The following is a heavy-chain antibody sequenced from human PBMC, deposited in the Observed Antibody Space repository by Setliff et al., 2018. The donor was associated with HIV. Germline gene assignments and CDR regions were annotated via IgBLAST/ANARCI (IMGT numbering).Heavy chain of an antibody. CDR2: IYAGGSA. V-gene: IGHV4-61*02. CDR1: GDSIARNTYY. Sequence: SETLSLTCTVSGDSIARNTYYWSWIRQPAGKGLEWIGRIYAGGSANYNPSLRRRVTISLDTSKNQFSLGLNSVTATDTAVYYCARGFLRSRRRWFDPWGQGTLVTVSS. J-gene: IGHJ5*02. CDR3: ARGFLRSRRRWFDP. D-gene: IGHD4-17*01.